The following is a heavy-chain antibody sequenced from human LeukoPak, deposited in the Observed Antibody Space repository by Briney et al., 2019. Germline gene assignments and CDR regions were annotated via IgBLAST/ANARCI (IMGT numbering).Heavy chain of an antibody. D-gene: IGHD1-7*01. J-gene: IGHJ4*02. CDR1: GFTFSSYA. CDR2: ISSDGSNK. Sequence: GGSLRLSCAASGFTFSSYAIHWVRQTPGKGLEWVAVISSDGSNKYYADSVKGRLTISRDNSKNTLHLQMNSLRAEDTAVYYCARGVEGLELQVVGRDYFDYWGQGTLVTVSS. CDR3: ARGVEGLELQVVGRDYFDY. V-gene: IGHV3-30-3*01.